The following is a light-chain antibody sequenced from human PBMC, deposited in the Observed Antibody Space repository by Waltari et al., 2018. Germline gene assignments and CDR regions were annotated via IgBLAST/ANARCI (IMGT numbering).Light chain of an antibody. V-gene: IGKV3-20*01. CDR2: VTS. CDR3: QQYDGEVVT. Sequence: EIVLTQSPGTLSLSPGERATLSCRASQSVTSSSLTWYQQKLGQAPRLLIYVTSSRATCIPDRFSGSGSGTDFTLTISRLEPEDFAVYYCQQYDGEVVTFGGGTKVEI. J-gene: IGKJ4*01. CDR1: QSVTSSS.